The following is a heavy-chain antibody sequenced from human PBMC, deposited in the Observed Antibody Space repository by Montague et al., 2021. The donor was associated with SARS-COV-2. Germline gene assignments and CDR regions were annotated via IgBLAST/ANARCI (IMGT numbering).Heavy chain of an antibody. Sequence: SETLSLTCTVYGGSFSGYYWSWIRQPPGKGLEWIGEINHSGTTNYNPSLKSRVTISVDTSKNQFSLKLSSVTAADTAVYYCARDRYSSSWYYRFGNHIDYWGQGTLVTVSS. CDR2: INHSGTT. J-gene: IGHJ4*02. CDR3: ARDRYSSSWYYRFGNHIDY. V-gene: IGHV4-34*01. CDR1: GGSFSGYY. D-gene: IGHD6-13*01.